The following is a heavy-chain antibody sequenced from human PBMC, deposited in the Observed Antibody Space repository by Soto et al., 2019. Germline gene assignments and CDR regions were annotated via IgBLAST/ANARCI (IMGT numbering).Heavy chain of an antibody. CDR1: GFTFSSYG. Sequence: QVQLVESGGGVVQPGRSLRLSCAASGFTFSSYGMHWVRQAPGKGLEWVAVISYDGSNKYYADSVKGRVTISRDNFKNTLYRQMNSLRAEDSAVYYCAKGNCSSTSCDLDFYYYGMDVWGQGTTVTVSS. CDR2: ISYDGSNK. V-gene: IGHV3-30*18. J-gene: IGHJ6*02. CDR3: AKGNCSSTSCDLDFYYYGMDV. D-gene: IGHD2-2*01.